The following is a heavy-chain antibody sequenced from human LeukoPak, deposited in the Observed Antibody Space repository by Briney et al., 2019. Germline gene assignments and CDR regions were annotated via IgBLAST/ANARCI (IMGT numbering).Heavy chain of an antibody. CDR3: AEETKGDFWSGYYIGY. CDR1: GVTFSSYA. V-gene: IGHV3-23*01. D-gene: IGHD3-3*01. CDR2: ISGSGGST. J-gene: IGHJ4*02. Sequence: PGGSLRLSCAASGVTFSSYAMSWVRQAPGKGLEWVSAISGSGGSTYYADSVKGRFTISRDNSKNTLYLQMNSLRAEDTAVYYCAEETKGDFWSGYYIGYWGQGTLVTVSS.